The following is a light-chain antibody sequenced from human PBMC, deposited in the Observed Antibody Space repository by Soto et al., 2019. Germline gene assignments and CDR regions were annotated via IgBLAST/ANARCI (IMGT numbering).Light chain of an antibody. V-gene: IGLV2-11*01. J-gene: IGLJ2*01. CDR3: CSYAGSYTLI. Sequence: QSVLTQPRSVSGSPXXXVTISCTXXXXXVGGYNYVSWYQQHPGKAPKLMIYDVSKRPSGVPDRFSGSKSGDTASLTISGLQAEDEADYYCCSYAGSYTLIFGGGTKLTVL. CDR1: XXXVGGYNY. CDR2: DVS.